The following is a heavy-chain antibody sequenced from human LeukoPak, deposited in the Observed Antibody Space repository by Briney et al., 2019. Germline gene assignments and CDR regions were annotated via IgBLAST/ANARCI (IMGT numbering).Heavy chain of an antibody. J-gene: IGHJ4*02. V-gene: IGHV3-53*01. CDR1: GLTVSSNY. Sequence: PGGSLRLSCAASGLTVSSNYLNWVRQAPGKGLEWVLIIYSSGNTYYADSVKGRFIISRDNSKNTLYLQMTSLRLEDTAVYYCARERRYCSGVNCYSGLDYWGQGTRVTVSS. CDR3: ARERRYCSGVNCYSGLDY. CDR2: IYSSGNT. D-gene: IGHD2-15*01.